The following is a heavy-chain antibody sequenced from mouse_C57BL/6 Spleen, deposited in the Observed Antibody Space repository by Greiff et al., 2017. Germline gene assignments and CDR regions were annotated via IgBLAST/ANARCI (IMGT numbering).Heavy chain of an antibody. CDR2: IDPEDGDT. Sequence: VQLKESGAELVRPGASVKLSCTASGFNIKDYYMHWVKQRPEQGLEWIGRIDPEDGDTEYAPKFQGKATMTADTSSNTAYLQLSSLTSEDTAVYYCTSYYSPSYWYFDVWGTGTTVTVSS. CDR1: GFNIKDYY. D-gene: IGHD2-12*01. CDR3: TSYYSPSYWYFDV. J-gene: IGHJ1*03. V-gene: IGHV14-1*01.